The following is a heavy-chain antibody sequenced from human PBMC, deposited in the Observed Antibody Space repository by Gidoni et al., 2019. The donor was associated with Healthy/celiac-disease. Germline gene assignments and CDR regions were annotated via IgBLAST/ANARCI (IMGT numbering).Heavy chain of an antibody. CDR2: ISSSSSYI. CDR3: ARSNFWSGYMSADY. D-gene: IGHD3-3*01. V-gene: IGHV3-21*01. J-gene: IGHJ4*02. Sequence: EVQLVESGGGLVKPGGSLRLSCAASGFTFSSYSMNWVRQAPGKGLEWVSSISSSSSYIYYADSVKGRFTISRDNAKNSLYLQMNSLRAEDTAVYYCARSNFWSGYMSADYWGQGTLVTVSS. CDR1: GFTFSSYS.